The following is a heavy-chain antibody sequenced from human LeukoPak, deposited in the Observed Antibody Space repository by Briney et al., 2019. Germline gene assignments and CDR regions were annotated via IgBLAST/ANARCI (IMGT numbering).Heavy chain of an antibody. V-gene: IGHV4-59*01. CDR1: GGSISSYY. D-gene: IGHD2-2*01. J-gene: IGHJ3*02. CDR2: IYYSGST. Sequence: TSETLSLTCTVSGGSISSYYWSWIRQPPGKGLEWIGYIYYSGSTNYNPPLKSRVTMSVDTSKNQFSLKLSSVTAADTAVYYCARVPANDAFDIWGQGTMVTVSS. CDR3: ARVPANDAFDI.